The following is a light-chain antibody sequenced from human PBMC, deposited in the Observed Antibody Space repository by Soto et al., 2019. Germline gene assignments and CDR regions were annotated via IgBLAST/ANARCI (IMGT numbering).Light chain of an antibody. Sequence: EIVLTQSPATLSLSPGERATLSCRASQSVDIYLAWYQEKPGQDPRLLIYDASNRATGIPARFSGSGSGTDFTLTISSLEPEDFAVYYCQQRSNWPLTFGGGTKVEIK. CDR2: DAS. CDR3: QQRSNWPLT. V-gene: IGKV3-11*01. J-gene: IGKJ4*01. CDR1: QSVDIY.